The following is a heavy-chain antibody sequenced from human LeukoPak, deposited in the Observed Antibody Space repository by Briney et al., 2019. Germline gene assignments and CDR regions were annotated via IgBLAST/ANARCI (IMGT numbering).Heavy chain of an antibody. CDR3: ARAGVVTAILGAFDI. Sequence: PGRSLRLSCAASGFTFSSYAMHWVRQAPGKGLEWVAVISYDGSNKYYADSVKGRFTISRDNSENTLYLQMNSLRAEDTAVYYCARAGVVTAILGAFDIWGQGTMVTVSS. CDR1: GFTFSSYA. J-gene: IGHJ3*02. CDR2: ISYDGSNK. V-gene: IGHV3-30-3*01. D-gene: IGHD2-21*02.